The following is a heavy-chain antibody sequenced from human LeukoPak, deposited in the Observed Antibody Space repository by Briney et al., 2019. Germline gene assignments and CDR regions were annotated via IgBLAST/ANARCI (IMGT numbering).Heavy chain of an antibody. CDR2: IYSDGSI. CDR3: AKAAIVVVPAAPFDY. CDR1: GFTVSSNY. V-gene: IGHV3-66*01. J-gene: IGHJ4*02. D-gene: IGHD2-2*01. Sequence: GGSLRLSCAASGFTVSSNYMSWVRQTPGKGLEWVSIIYSDGSIYYADSVRGRFSVSRDNSKNTLYLQMNSLRAEDTAVYYCAKAAIVVVPAAPFDYWGQGTLVTVSS.